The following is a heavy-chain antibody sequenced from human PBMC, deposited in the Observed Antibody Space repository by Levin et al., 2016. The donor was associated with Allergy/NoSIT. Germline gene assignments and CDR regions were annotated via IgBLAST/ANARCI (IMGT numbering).Heavy chain of an antibody. V-gene: IGHV3-33*05. D-gene: IGHD3-22*01. J-gene: IGHJ4*02. Sequence: VRQAPGKGLEWVAVISYDGSNKYYADSVKGRFTISRDNSKNTLYLQMNSLRAEDTAVYYCASCTGYYYDSSGYLYFDYWGQGTLVTVSS. CDR3: ASCTGYYYDSSGYLYFDY. CDR2: ISYDGSNK.